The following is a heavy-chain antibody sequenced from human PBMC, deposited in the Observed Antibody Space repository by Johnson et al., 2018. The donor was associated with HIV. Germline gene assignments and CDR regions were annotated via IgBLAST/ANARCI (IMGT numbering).Heavy chain of an antibody. V-gene: IGHV3-30*03. Sequence: QVQLVESGGGVVQPGRSLRLSCAASRITLSSYGMHWVRQAPGKGLEWVAVISYDGSNKYYADSVKGRFTVSRDNSKNTVYLQMNSLRAEDTAVYYCARAHQKVVITNDAFDIWGQGTMVTVSS. CDR2: ISYDGSNK. D-gene: IGHD3-22*01. CDR3: ARAHQKVVITNDAFDI. CDR1: RITLSSYG. J-gene: IGHJ3*02.